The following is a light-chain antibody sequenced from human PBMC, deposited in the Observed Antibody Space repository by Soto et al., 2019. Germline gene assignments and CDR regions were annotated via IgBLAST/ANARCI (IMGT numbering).Light chain of an antibody. CDR3: QSCDSSTQVV. CDR1: SGSIASNY. J-gene: IGLJ2*01. Sequence: NFMLTQPHSVSESPGKTVTISCTRSSGSIASNYVQWYQQRPGSAPTTVIYEDNQRPSGVPDRFSGSIDSSSNSASLTISGLKTEDEADYYCQSCDSSTQVVFGGGTQLTVL. CDR2: EDN. V-gene: IGLV6-57*04.